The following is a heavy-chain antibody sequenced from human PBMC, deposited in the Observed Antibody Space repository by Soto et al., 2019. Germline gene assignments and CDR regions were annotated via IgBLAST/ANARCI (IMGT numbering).Heavy chain of an antibody. CDR1: GASITSTSYF. V-gene: IGHV4-39*01. CDR3: AKNLPRTGRFHY. Sequence: SETVSLTCSLSGASITSTSYFWAWVREAAGKGLEWLGSIYYSGKNHYNPSLKSRTTISVDSSRNQFSLQVSSVTDPDMAVYYCAKNLPRTGRFHYGRQGTVVT. CDR2: IYYSGKN. J-gene: IGHJ4*02.